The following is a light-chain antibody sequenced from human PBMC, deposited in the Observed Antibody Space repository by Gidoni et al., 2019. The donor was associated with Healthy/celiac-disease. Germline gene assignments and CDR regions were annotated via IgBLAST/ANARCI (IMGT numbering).Light chain of an antibody. Sequence: EIVLTQIPGTLSLSPGERATLSCRASQSVSSSYLAWYQQKPGQAPRLLIYGASSRATGIPDRFSGSGSGTDFTLTISRLEPEDFAVYYCQQYGSSPLTFXGXTKVEIK. CDR3: QQYGSSPLT. CDR1: QSVSSSY. J-gene: IGKJ4*01. CDR2: GAS. V-gene: IGKV3-20*01.